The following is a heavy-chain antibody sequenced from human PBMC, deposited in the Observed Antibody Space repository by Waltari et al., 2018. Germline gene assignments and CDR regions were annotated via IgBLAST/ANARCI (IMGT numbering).Heavy chain of an antibody. CDR2: IYHSGST. CDR1: GGSISRRNW. V-gene: IGHV4-4*02. D-gene: IGHD6-13*01. J-gene: IGHJ4*02. Sequence: QVQLQESGPGLVTPSGTLSLTCAVSGGSISRRNWWSWVRQPPGKGLEWIGEIYHSGSTNYNPSLKSRVTISVDKSKNQFSLKLSSVTAADTAVYYCAGAEEGIAAAFDYWGQGTLVTVSS. CDR3: AGAEEGIAAAFDY.